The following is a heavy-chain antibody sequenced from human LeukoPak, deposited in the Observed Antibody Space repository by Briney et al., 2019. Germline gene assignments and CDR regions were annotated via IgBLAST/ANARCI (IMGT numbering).Heavy chain of an antibody. D-gene: IGHD1-26*01. V-gene: IGHV3-9*01. CDR3: VKDSGPFIGSFRN. CDR1: GFEFDDYA. Sequence: PGGSLRLSCAASGFEFDDYAMHWVRQPPTKGLEWVSSVTWNSGKIDYADSLKGRFTISRDNAKNSLYLEIDTLRPEDSALYYCVKDSGPFIGSFRNWGQGTLVTVSS. J-gene: IGHJ1*01. CDR2: VTWNSGKI.